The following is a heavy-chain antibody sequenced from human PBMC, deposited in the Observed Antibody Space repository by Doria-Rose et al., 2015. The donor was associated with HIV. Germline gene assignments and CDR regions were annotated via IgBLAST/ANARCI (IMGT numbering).Heavy chain of an antibody. V-gene: IGHV4-38-2*02. D-gene: IGHD1-26*01. Sequence: QVQLQESGPGLVRPSETLSLTCTVSGYSITSAYYWGWIRQFPGKGLEWIGSIYHSGRTYFNPSLKSRVSMSLDTSKNQFSLNLPSVTAADTATYYCARPLSGNYRSWDWYFDLRGRGSLVNVSP. CDR3: ARPLSGNYRSWDWYFDL. CDR2: IYHSGRT. CDR1: GYSITSAYY. J-gene: IGHJ2*01.